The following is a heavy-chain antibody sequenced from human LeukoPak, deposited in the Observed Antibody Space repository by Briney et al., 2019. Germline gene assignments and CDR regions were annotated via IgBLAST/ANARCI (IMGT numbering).Heavy chain of an antibody. CDR1: GFTFASYA. Sequence: GGSLRLSCAASGFTFASYAMSWVRQAPGKGLEWVSSISSSSSYIYYADSVKGRFTISRDNAKNSLYLQMNSLRAEDTAVYYCAGAYDFWSGYPYYFDYWGQGTLVTVSS. CDR3: AGAYDFWSGYPYYFDY. CDR2: ISSSSSYI. D-gene: IGHD3-3*01. J-gene: IGHJ4*02. V-gene: IGHV3-21*01.